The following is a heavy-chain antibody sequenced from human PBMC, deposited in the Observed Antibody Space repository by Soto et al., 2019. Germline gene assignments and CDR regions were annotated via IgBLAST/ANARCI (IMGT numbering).Heavy chain of an antibody. V-gene: IGHV4-34*01. J-gene: IGHJ5*02. D-gene: IGHD6-13*01. Sequence: QVQLQQWGAGLLKPSETLSLTCAVYGGSFSGYYWSWIRQPPGKGLEWIGEINHSGSTNYNPSLKSRVTLSVDASKNQFSLKLSSVTAADTAVYYCASRIAAAGHNWFDPWGQGTLVTVSS. CDR1: GGSFSGYY. CDR2: INHSGST. CDR3: ASRIAAAGHNWFDP.